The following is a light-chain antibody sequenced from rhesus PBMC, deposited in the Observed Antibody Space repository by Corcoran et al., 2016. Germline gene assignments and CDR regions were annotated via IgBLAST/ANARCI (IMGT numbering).Light chain of an antibody. CDR3: LQDYPTPLT. J-gene: IGKJ4*01. V-gene: IGKV1-94*01. CDR2: AAS. Sequence: DIQMTQSPSSLSASVGDRVTVICRASKGINKELSWYQQKPGKAPTLLIYAASSLQTGVSSRFSGSGSGTDYTLTISSLQPEDVATYYCLQDYPTPLTFGGGTKVEIK. CDR1: KGINKE.